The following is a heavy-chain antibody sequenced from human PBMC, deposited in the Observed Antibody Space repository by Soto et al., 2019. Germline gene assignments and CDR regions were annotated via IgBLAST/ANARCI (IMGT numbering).Heavy chain of an antibody. CDR3: AREAFHYYATTGFYSDY. CDR1: NFSISNGYY. Sequence: PSETLSLTCAVSNFSISNGYYWSWIRQAPGRALEWIGSVYHRGGDYYNPSLAGRVSISVDTSKSQFSLSLTSVTAADTAIYYCAREAFHYYATTGFYSDYWGRGTLVTVSS. CDR2: VYHRGGD. J-gene: IGHJ4*02. V-gene: IGHV4-38-2*02. D-gene: IGHD3-22*01.